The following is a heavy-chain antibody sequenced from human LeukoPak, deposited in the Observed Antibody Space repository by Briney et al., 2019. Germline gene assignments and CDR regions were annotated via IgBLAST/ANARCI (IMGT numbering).Heavy chain of an antibody. Sequence: ASVKVSCKASGYTFTGYYMHWVRQAPGQGLEWMGWINPNSGDTNYEQKFQGRVTMTRDTSISTAYMELSRLRSDDTAVYYCARGYYDSSDFEYFQHWGQGTLVTVSS. J-gene: IGHJ1*01. CDR3: ARGYYDSSDFEYFQH. V-gene: IGHV1-2*02. D-gene: IGHD3-22*01. CDR1: GYTFTGYY. CDR2: INPNSGDT.